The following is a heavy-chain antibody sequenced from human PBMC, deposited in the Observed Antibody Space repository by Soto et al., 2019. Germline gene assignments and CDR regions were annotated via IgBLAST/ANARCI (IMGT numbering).Heavy chain of an antibody. CDR3: ARVTMVRGVRDAFDI. CDR2: INPNSGGT. J-gene: IGHJ3*02. Sequence: ASVKVSCKASGYTFTGCYMHWVRQAPGQGLEWMGWINPNSGGTNYAQKFQGWVTMTRDTSISTAYMELSRLRSDDTAVYYCARVTMVRGVRDAFDIWGQGTMVTVSS. V-gene: IGHV1-2*04. D-gene: IGHD3-10*01. CDR1: GYTFTGCY.